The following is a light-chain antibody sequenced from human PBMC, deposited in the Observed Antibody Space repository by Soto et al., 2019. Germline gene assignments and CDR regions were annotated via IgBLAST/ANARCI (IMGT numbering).Light chain of an antibody. Sequence: QSALTHPPSAPGSPGQSITISCTGNSSDVGGYNYVSWYQRHPGKAPKLMIYDVSNRPSGVSNRFSGSKSGNTASLTISGLQAEDEADYYCSSYTSSSTYVFGTGTKVTVL. V-gene: IGLV2-14*01. CDR2: DVS. J-gene: IGLJ1*01. CDR1: SSDVGGYNY. CDR3: SSYTSSSTYV.